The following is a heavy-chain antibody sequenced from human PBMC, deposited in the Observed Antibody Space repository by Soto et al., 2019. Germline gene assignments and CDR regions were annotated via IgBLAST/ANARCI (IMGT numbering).Heavy chain of an antibody. D-gene: IGHD5-12*01. CDR3: AKDGLRGYSGYDYVGWFDP. CDR1: GFTFSSYG. J-gene: IGHJ5*02. V-gene: IGHV3-30*18. Sequence: QVQLVESGGGVVQPGRSLRLSCAASGFTFSSYGMHWVRQAPGKGLEWVAVISYDGSNKYYADSVKGRFTISRDNSKNTLYLQMNSLRAEDTAVYYCAKDGLRGYSGYDYVGWFDPWGQGTLVTVSS. CDR2: ISYDGSNK.